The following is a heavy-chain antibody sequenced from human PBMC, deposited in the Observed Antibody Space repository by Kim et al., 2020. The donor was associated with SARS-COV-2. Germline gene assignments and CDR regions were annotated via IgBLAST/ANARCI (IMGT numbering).Heavy chain of an antibody. J-gene: IGHJ4*02. CDR1: GFALRSNW. V-gene: IGHV3-74*01. D-gene: IGHD5-18*01. CDR2: INIDGSSA. CDR3: ASVRGGYSYGIDY. Sequence: GGSLRLSCVASGFALRSNWMHWVRQAPGKGLEWVSRINIDGSSASYADAVKGRITISRDNTKNTLYVQMNSLRAEDTAVYYCASVRGGYSYGIDYWRQGTPVTVSS.